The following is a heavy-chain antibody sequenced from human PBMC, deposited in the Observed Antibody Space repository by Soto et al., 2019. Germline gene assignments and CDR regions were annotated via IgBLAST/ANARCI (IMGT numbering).Heavy chain of an antibody. V-gene: IGHV1-2*02. CDR1: GYTFTANH. CDR2: MATSSGGT. Sequence: ASVKVSCKPSGYTFTANHIHWVRQAPGQGLEWMGWMATSSGGTRFAQNFQGRVTMTRDTSIATAYMKLTTLTLDDTAIYYCARGSGSSWFDYWGQGTQVTVSS. J-gene: IGHJ4*02. CDR3: ARGSGSSWFDY. D-gene: IGHD6-25*01.